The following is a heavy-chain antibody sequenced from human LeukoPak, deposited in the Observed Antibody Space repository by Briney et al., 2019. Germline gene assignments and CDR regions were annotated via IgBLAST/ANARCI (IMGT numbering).Heavy chain of an antibody. D-gene: IGHD4-11*01. J-gene: IGHJ4*02. CDR2: IRYDGSNK. Sequence: GGSLRLSCAASGFTFSSYGMHWVRQAPGKGLEWVAFIRYDGSNKYYADSVKGRFTISRDNSKNTLYLQMNSLRAEDTAVYYCAKGAGVSNYVPFDYWGQGTLVTVSS. CDR3: AKGAGVSNYVPFDY. V-gene: IGHV3-30*02. CDR1: GFTFSSYG.